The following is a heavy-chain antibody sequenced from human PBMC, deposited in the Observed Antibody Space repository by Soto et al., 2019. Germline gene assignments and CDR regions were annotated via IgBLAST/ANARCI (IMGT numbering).Heavy chain of an antibody. J-gene: IGHJ4*02. V-gene: IGHV4-39*01. CDR2: MFYSGNS. CDR3: AGSTLGLATLKIPEY. D-gene: IGHD3-16*01. CDR1: GDSVSSDSYY. Sequence: QLQVQESGPGLVKPSETLSLTCTVSGDSVSSDSYYWAWIRQPPGQGLEWIGSMFYSGNSYYNPSLMSRVTISVDTSENQFSLKLTSVTAADTAIYYCAGSTLGLATLKIPEYWGQGSLVTVSS.